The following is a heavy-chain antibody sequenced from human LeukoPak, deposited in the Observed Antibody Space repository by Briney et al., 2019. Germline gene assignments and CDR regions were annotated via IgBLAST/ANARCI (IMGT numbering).Heavy chain of an antibody. CDR3: ARENFVGYSSNWDY. CDR2: IYYSGST. J-gene: IGHJ4*02. CDR1: GGSVSSGSYY. V-gene: IGHV4-61*01. D-gene: IGHD6-13*01. Sequence: SETLSLTCTVSGGSVSSGSYYWSWIRQPPGKGLEWIGYIYYSGSTNYNPSLKSRVTISVDTSKNQFSLKLSSVTAADTAVYYCARENFVGYSSNWDYWGQGTLVTVSS.